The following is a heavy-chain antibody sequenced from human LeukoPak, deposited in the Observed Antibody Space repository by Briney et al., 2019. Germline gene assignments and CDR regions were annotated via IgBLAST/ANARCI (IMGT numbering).Heavy chain of an antibody. V-gene: IGHV3-48*02. D-gene: IGHD1-26*01. Sequence: GGSLRLSSAASGFTFSSYSMNWVRQAPGKGLEWISYISGSSKIIHWAESLKGRFTISRNNAKNSLYLQMNSLRDEDTAVYYCARDYSSSGSFFGYYYGMDVWGQGTTVTVSS. CDR3: ARDYSSSGSFFGYYYGMDV. J-gene: IGHJ6*02. CDR2: ISGSSKII. CDR1: GFTFSSYS.